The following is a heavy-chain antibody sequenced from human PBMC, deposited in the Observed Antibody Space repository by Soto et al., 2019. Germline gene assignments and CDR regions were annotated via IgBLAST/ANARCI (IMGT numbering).Heavy chain of an antibody. CDR1: GFPFNDYY. V-gene: IGHV3-11*06. Sequence: LRLSCATSGFPFNDYYMTWIRQAPGKGLEWLSHISPKSTFRNYADSVKGRFTISRDNTESSLFLQMNSLGVDDTAVYSCVRGGGGGLFEHWGQGVLVTAPQ. D-gene: IGHD2-21*01. CDR2: ISPKSTFR. CDR3: VRGGGGGLFEH. J-gene: IGHJ4*02.